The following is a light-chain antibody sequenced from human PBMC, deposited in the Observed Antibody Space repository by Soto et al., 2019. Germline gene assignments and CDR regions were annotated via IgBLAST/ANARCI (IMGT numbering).Light chain of an antibody. CDR3: CSFAGSTTW. Sequence: QSALTQPRSVSGSPGQSVTISCTGSSSDVGGFDYVSWYQQYPGKAPKVIIYDDIKRPSGVSNRFSGSKSGNTASLTISGLQAEDEADYYCCSFAGSTTWFGGGTKLTVL. CDR2: DDI. V-gene: IGLV2-11*01. J-gene: IGLJ3*02. CDR1: SSDVGGFDY.